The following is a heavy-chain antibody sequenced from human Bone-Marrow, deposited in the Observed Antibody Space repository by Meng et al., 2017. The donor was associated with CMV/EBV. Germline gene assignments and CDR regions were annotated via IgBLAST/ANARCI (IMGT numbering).Heavy chain of an antibody. CDR3: AKDLSVNQIEWLWGAESDY. CDR1: GFTFSSYA. Sequence: GGSLRLSCAASGFTFSSYAIHWVRQAPGKGLEWVAVILYDGSNKYYADSVKGRFTISRDNSKNTLYLQMNSLRAEDTAVYYCAKDLSVNQIEWLWGAESDYWGEGTLVTVSS. J-gene: IGHJ4*02. V-gene: IGHV3-30-3*01. D-gene: IGHD3-3*01. CDR2: ILYDGSNK.